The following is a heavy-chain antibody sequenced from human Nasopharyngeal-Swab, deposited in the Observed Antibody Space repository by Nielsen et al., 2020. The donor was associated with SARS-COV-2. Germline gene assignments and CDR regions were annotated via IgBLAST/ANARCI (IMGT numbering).Heavy chain of an antibody. CDR3: ARALTGDRRYYYYGMGV. Sequence: GGSLRLSCAASGFTFSSYDMHWVRQATGKGLEWVSAIGTAGDTYYPGSVKGRFTISRENAKNSLYLQMNSLRAGDTAVYYCARALTGDRRYYYYGMGVWGQGTTVTVSS. CDR2: IGTAGDT. J-gene: IGHJ6*02. D-gene: IGHD7-27*01. V-gene: IGHV3-13*01. CDR1: GFTFSSYD.